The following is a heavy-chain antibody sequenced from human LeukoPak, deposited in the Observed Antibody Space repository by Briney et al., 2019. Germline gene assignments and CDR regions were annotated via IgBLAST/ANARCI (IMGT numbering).Heavy chain of an antibody. CDR2: MNPNSGNT. J-gene: IGHJ6*02. Sequence: ASVKVSCKASGYTFTSYDISWVRQATGQGLEWMGWMNPNSGNTGYAQKFQGRVTMTRNTSISTAYMELSSLRSEDTAVYYCARYCSSTSCYTWDYYYGMDVWGQGTTVTVSS. CDR3: ARYCSSTSCYTWDYYYGMDV. V-gene: IGHV1-8*01. CDR1: GYTFTSYD. D-gene: IGHD2-2*02.